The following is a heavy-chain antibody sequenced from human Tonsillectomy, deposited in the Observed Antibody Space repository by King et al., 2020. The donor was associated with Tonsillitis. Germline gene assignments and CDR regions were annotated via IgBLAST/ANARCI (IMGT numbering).Heavy chain of an antibody. CDR2: IFYSGST. CDR3: PRPQYCSGGSCYPGLWYFDL. Sequence: QLQESGPGLVKPSETLSLTCTVSGGSISSSSYFWGWIRQPPGKGLEWIGSIFYSGSTYYNPSLKSRVTISVDTYKNQFSLKLSSVTAADTAVYYCPRPQYCSGGSCYPGLWYFDLWGRGTLVTVSS. V-gene: IGHV4-39*01. CDR1: GGSISSSSYF. D-gene: IGHD2-15*01. J-gene: IGHJ2*01.